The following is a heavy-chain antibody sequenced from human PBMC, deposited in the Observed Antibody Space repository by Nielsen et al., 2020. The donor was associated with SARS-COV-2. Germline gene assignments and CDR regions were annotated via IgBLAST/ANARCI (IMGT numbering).Heavy chain of an antibody. D-gene: IGHD3-16*02. V-gene: IGHV3-15*01. CDR2: IKSKTDGGTT. CDR1: GFTFSSYN. Sequence: GGSLRLSCAASGFTFSSYNMNWVRQAPGKGLEWVGRIKSKTDGGTTDYAAPVKGRFTISRDDSKNTLYLQMNSLKTEDTAVYYCTTDRYYDYVWGSYRLPDYWGQGTLVIVSS. CDR3: TTDRYYDYVWGSYRLPDY. J-gene: IGHJ4*02.